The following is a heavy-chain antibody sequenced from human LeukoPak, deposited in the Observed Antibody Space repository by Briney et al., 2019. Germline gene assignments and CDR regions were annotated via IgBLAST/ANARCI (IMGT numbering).Heavy chain of an antibody. CDR2: IIPVFGTA. D-gene: IGHD6-13*01. V-gene: IGHV1-69*06. Sequence: SLKLSCKASGVTFSSYAMSWVRQAPGQGLEWVGGIIPVFGTANYAQKFQGRVTITADKSTSTGYMELSSLRSEDTAVYDCATPGPEYSSSWYPFDYWGQGALVTVSS. CDR1: GVTFSSYA. CDR3: ATPGPEYSSSWYPFDY. J-gene: IGHJ4*02.